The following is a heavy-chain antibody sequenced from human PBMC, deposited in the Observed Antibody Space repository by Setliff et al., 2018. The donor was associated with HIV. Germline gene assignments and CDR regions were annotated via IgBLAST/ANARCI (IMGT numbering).Heavy chain of an antibody. CDR3: AREGYYDQKGAFDI. J-gene: IGHJ3*02. Sequence: SETLSLTCAVYGDSFSGSYWSWIRQSPGTGLEWIGEVNHNGGTNYNPSLKSRVVVSVDTSKNQFSLKLNSVTAADTAVYYCAREGYYDQKGAFDIWGQGTMVTVSS. CDR1: GDSFSGSY. D-gene: IGHD3-22*01. V-gene: IGHV4-34*01. CDR2: VNHNGGT.